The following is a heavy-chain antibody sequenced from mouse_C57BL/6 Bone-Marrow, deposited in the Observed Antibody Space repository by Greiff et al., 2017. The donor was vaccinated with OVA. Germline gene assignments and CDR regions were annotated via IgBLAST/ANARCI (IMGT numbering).Heavy chain of an antibody. J-gene: IGHJ2*01. Sequence: VQLQQPGAELVLPGASVKLSCTASGYTFTSYWMHWVTQRPGQGLEWIGEIGPSDSYNNYNQKWKGKSTLTVDKSSITAYMLLSSLISEDSAVDYCSRSVGSAVYGNWCQGTTLTVSA. CDR3: SRSVGSAVYGN. V-gene: IGHV1-69*01. CDR1: GYTFTSYW. CDR2: IGPSDSYN. D-gene: IGHD1-1*02.